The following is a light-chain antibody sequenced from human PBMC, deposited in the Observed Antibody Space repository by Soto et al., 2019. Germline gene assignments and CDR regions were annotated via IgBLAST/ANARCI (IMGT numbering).Light chain of an antibody. CDR2: EGS. CDR1: SNDVRSYNL. CDR3: CSYAGSNYYV. Sequence: QSVLTQPASVSGSPGQSITISCTGTSNDVRSYNLVSWYQHHPGKAPKLMIFEGSKRPSAVSNRFSGSKSGNTASLTISGFQAEDEADFYCCSYAGSNYYVFGTRTKVTVL. J-gene: IGLJ1*01. V-gene: IGLV2-23*01.